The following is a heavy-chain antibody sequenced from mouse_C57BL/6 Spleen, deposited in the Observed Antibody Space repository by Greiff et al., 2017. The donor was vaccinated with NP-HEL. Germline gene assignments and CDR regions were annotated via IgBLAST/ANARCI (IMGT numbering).Heavy chain of an antibody. V-gene: IGHV1-15*01. CDR3: TRGGQLRLDY. CDR1: GYTFTDYE. Sequence: VKLMESGAELVRPGASVTLSCKASGYTFTDYEMHWVKQTPVHGLEWIGAIDPETGGTAYNQKFKGKAILTADKSSSTAYMELRSLTSEDSAVYYCTRGGQLRLDYWGQGTLVTVSA. J-gene: IGHJ3*01. D-gene: IGHD3-2*02. CDR2: IDPETGGT.